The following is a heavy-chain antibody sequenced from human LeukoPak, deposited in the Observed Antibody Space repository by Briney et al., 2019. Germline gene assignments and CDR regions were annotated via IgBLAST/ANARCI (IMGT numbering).Heavy chain of an antibody. Sequence: SETLSPTSAVYSGSFSGYYWNWIRPPPGKGLEWIGEINYSESTNYNPSLKSRVTISVDTSKNQSSLKLTSVTAADTAVYNCARGRTYYDSSGYYYVWFDPWGQGTLVTVSS. CDR3: ARGRTYYDSSGYYYVWFDP. CDR2: INYSEST. V-gene: IGHV4-34*01. J-gene: IGHJ5*02. D-gene: IGHD3-22*01. CDR1: SGSFSGYY.